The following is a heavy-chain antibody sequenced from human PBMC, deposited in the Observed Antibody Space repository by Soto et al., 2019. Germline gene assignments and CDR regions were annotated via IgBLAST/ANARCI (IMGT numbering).Heavy chain of an antibody. CDR3: ASLVPPSGYWYFDL. V-gene: IGHV4-39*01. CDR1: GGSISSSSYY. D-gene: IGHD2-15*01. CDR2: IYYSGRT. J-gene: IGHJ2*01. Sequence: QLQLQESGPGLVKPSETLSLTCTVSGGSISSSSYYWGWIRQPPGKGLEWIGSIYYSGRTYYNPSLKSRVTISVATAKSQSSLKLSSVTAADTAVYYCASLVPPSGYWYFDLWGRGTLVTVSS.